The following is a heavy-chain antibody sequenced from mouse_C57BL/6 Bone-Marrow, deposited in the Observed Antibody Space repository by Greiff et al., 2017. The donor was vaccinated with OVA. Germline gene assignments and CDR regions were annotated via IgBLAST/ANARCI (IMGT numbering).Heavy chain of an antibody. Sequence: EVQLQQSGAELVKPGASVKLSCTASGFNIKDYYMHWVKQRTEQGLEWIGRIDPEDGETKYAPKFRGKATITADTSSNTAYLQLSSLTSEDTAVYYCASSMVTVAMDYWGQGTSVTVSS. D-gene: IGHD2-2*01. V-gene: IGHV14-2*01. CDR3: ASSMVTVAMDY. CDR2: IDPEDGET. CDR1: GFNIKDYY. J-gene: IGHJ4*01.